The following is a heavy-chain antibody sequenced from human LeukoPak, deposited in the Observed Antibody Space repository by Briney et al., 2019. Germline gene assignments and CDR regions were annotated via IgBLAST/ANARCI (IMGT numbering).Heavy chain of an antibody. CDR2: IEDRGNT. CDR1: GGSISSNW. CDR3: AGAGTYYLDN. J-gene: IGHJ4*02. D-gene: IGHD3-10*01. Sequence: SGTLSLTCAVSGGSISSNWWSWVRQPPGKGLEWIGEIEDRGNTNYNPSLKSRVTISVDKSKNQFSLKLSSLTAADTAVYYCAGAGTYYLDNWGQGTLVSVSS. V-gene: IGHV4-4*02.